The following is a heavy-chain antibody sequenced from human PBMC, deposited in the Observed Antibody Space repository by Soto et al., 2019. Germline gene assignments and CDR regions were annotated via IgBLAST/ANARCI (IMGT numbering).Heavy chain of an antibody. V-gene: IGHV1-24*01. CDR2: FDPEDGNT. D-gene: IGHD3-3*01. Sequence: ASVKVSCKVSGYTLTELSMHWVRQAPGKGLEWMGGFDPEDGNTIYAQKLQGRVTMTTDTSTSTAYMELRSLRSDDTAVYYCASMDYDFWSGYSEYYFDYWGQGTLVTVSS. CDR3: ASMDYDFWSGYSEYYFDY. J-gene: IGHJ4*02. CDR1: GYTLTELS.